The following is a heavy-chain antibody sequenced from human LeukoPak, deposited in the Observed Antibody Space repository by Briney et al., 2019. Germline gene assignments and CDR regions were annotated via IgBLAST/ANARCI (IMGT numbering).Heavy chain of an antibody. V-gene: IGHV1-69*13. CDR3: ARDTRHRYCSSTICYRGWLDP. CDR2: LIPIFGTA. CDR1: RGTFSTYA. D-gene: IGHD2-2*01. Sequence: ASVKVSCKASRGTFSTYAISWVRHAPGQGLEWMGGLIPIFGTANYAQKFQGRVTITADESTSTAYMELSSLRSEDTPVYYCARDTRHRYCSSTICYRGWLDPWGQGTLVTVSS. J-gene: IGHJ5*02.